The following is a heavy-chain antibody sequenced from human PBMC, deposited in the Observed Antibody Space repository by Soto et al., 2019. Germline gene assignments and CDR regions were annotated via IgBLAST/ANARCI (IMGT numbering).Heavy chain of an antibody. D-gene: IGHD4-17*01. CDR1: GGSISSYY. J-gene: IGHJ4*02. CDR3: ARFRHDYGDYVGNDY. V-gene: IGHV4-59*01. CDR2: IYYSGST. Sequence: KPSETLSLTCTVSGGSISSYYWSWIRQPPGKGLEWIGYIYYSGSTNYNPSLKSRVTISVDTSKNQFSLKLSSVTAADTAVYYCARFRHDYGDYVGNDYWGQGTQVTVSS.